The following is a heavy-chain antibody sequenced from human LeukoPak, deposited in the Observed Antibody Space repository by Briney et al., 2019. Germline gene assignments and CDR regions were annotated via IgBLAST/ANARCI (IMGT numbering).Heavy chain of an antibody. J-gene: IGHJ1*01. CDR1: GFTFGSYG. CDR2: ITPNADRA. V-gene: IGHV3-23*01. D-gene: IGHD3-22*01. Sequence: GGSLRLSCAASGFTFGSYGMSWVRQAPGRGLEWVSFITPNADRASYADSVEGRFTISRDNPRNTLYMQMNGLRDEDTAVYYCAIMHGYYDGSGYWVQWGQGTLVTVSS. CDR3: AIMHGYYDGSGYWVQ.